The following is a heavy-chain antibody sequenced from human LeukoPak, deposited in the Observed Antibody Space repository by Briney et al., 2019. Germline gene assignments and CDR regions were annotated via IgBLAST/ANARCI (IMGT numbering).Heavy chain of an antibody. D-gene: IGHD3-3*01. Sequence: GASVKVSCKASGYTFNGYYMHWVRQDPGQRLEWMGLISPNSGGTNYAQQFQGRVTMTRDTSISTAHMELSRLRSDDTAVYYCARPYEGDAFDIWGQGTMVTVSS. J-gene: IGHJ3*02. V-gene: IGHV1-2*02. CDR2: ISPNSGGT. CDR3: ARPYEGDAFDI. CDR1: GYTFNGYY.